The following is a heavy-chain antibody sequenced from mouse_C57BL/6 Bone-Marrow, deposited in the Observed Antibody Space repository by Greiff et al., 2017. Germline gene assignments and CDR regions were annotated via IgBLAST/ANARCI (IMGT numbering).Heavy chain of an antibody. J-gene: IGHJ1*03. CDR2: ISSGGDYI. CDR3: TRYYGSSYFDV. Sequence: EVKVEESGEGLVKPGGSLKLSCAASGFTFSSYAMSWVRQTPEKRLEWVAYISSGGDYIYYADTVKGRFTISRDNARNTLYLQMSSLKSEDTAMYYCTRYYGSSYFDVWGTGTTVTVSS. V-gene: IGHV5-9-1*02. CDR1: GFTFSSYA. D-gene: IGHD1-1*01.